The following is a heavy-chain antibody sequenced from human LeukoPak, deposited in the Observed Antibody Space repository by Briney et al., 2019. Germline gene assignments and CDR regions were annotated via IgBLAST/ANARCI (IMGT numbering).Heavy chain of an antibody. CDR3: ARDCSYYDFWSGYFDY. J-gene: IGHJ4*02. CDR1: GLIFRSYW. V-gene: IGHV3-74*01. Sequence: GGSLRLSCAASGLIFRSYWMHWVRQAPGKGLVWVSRINSDGSSTSYADSVKGRFTISRDNAKNSLYLQMNSLRAEDTAVYYCARDCSYYDFWSGYFDYWGQGTLVTVSS. CDR2: INSDGSST. D-gene: IGHD3-3*01.